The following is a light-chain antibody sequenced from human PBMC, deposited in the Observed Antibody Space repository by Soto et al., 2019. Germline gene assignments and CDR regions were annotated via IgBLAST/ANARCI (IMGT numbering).Light chain of an antibody. V-gene: IGKV1-5*01. J-gene: IGKJ1*01. CDR3: QQYNGYSRT. Sequence: EIQVSQSNSTLSATVGDRVTITCRASQSIGDSLAWYQQKPGKAPYLLISDVSSLERGVPSRFSGSGSGTEFTLTISSMQPDDFATFYCQQYNGYSRTFGQGTKVDIK. CDR1: QSIGDS. CDR2: DVS.